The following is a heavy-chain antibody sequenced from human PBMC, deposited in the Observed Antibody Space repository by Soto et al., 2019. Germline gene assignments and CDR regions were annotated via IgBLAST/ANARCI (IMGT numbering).Heavy chain of an antibody. V-gene: IGHV3-66*01. CDR1: GFTVSTKY. Sequence: EVQLVESGGGLVQPGGSLRLSCAASGFTVSTKYMSWVRQAPGKGLEWVSVIYSGGSTFYADSVRGRFTISRDNSKNTVNLQMSSLRAEDTAVYYCARDPGAADYWGQGTLVTFSS. D-gene: IGHD7-27*01. J-gene: IGHJ4*02. CDR2: IYSGGST. CDR3: ARDPGAADY.